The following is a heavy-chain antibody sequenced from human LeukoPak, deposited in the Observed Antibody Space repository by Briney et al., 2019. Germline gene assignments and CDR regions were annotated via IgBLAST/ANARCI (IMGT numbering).Heavy chain of an antibody. J-gene: IGHJ4*02. CDR2: INSDGSST. V-gene: IGHV3-74*01. Sequence: GGSLRLSCAASGFTFGSYWMHWVRQAPGKGLVWVSRINSDGSSTSYADSVKGRFTISRDNAKNTLYLQMNSLRAEDTAVYYCARAGYCSSTSCYPGPIGYWGQGTLVTVSS. D-gene: IGHD2-2*01. CDR1: GFTFGSYW. CDR3: ARAGYCSSTSCYPGPIGY.